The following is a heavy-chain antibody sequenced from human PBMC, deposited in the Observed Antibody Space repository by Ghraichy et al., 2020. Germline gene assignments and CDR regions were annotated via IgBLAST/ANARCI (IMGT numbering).Heavy chain of an antibody. Sequence: GGSLRLSCAASGFTFSSYAMSWVRQAPGKGLEWVSTVSDSGGSTYYADSLKGRFAISRDISKHTLYLQMDSLRAEDTAVYYCAKGYSSSWYEGSDYWGQGTLVTVSS. D-gene: IGHD6-13*01. J-gene: IGHJ4*02. V-gene: IGHV3-23*01. CDR3: AKGYSSSWYEGSDY. CDR2: VSDSGGST. CDR1: GFTFSSYA.